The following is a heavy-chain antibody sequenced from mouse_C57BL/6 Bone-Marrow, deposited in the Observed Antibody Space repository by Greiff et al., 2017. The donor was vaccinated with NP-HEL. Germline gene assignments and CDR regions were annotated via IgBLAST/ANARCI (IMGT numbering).Heavy chain of an antibody. CDR3: ARGGWLLDWFAY. J-gene: IGHJ3*01. V-gene: IGHV1-54*01. D-gene: IGHD2-3*01. CDR2: INPGSGGT. CDR1: GYAFTNYL. Sequence: QVQLQQSGAELVRPGTSVKVYCKASGYAFTNYLIAWVKQRPGQGLEWIGVINPGSGGTNYNEKFKGKATLTADKSSSTAYMQLSSLTSEDSAVNFCARGGWLLDWFAYWGQGTLVTVSA.